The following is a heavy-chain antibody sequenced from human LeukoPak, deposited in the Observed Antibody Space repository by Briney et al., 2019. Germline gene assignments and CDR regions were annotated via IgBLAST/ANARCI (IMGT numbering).Heavy chain of an antibody. V-gene: IGHV3-23*01. Sequence: PGGSLRLSCAASGFTFSSYAMSWVRQAPGKGLEWVSSITNSDAHTHYADSVKGRFTISRDNSKSTLCLQMNSLRAEDTAVYYCAKSFRYFDSSGYYHFDYWGQGMPVTVSS. D-gene: IGHD3-22*01. CDR3: AKSFRYFDSSGYYHFDY. J-gene: IGHJ4*02. CDR1: GFTFSSYA. CDR2: ITNSDAHT.